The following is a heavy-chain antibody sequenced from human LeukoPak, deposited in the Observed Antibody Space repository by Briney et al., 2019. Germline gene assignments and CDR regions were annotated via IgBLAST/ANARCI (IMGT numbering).Heavy chain of an antibody. J-gene: IGHJ4*02. D-gene: IGHD6-13*01. Sequence: GGSLRLSCAVSGFSLSRYAMSWVRKAPGKGLEWVSAISDSGGNTYYADSVKGRFTISRDNSRNTLYLQMNTLRAEDTAVYYCAKCRGSSWSDYFDYWGQGTLVTVSP. V-gene: IGHV3-23*01. CDR3: AKCRGSSWSDYFDY. CDR2: ISDSGGNT. CDR1: GFSLSRYA.